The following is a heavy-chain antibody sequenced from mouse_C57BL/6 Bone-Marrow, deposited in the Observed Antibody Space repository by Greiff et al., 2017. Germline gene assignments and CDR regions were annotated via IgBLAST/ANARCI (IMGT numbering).Heavy chain of an antibody. V-gene: IGHV1-50*01. J-gene: IGHJ2*01. D-gene: IGHD2-2*01. CDR1: GYTFTSYW. Sequence: QVQLQQPGAELVKPGASVKLSCKASGYTFTSYWMQWVKQRPGQGLEWIGEIDPSDSYTNYNQKFKGKATLTVDTSSSTAYMQLSSLTSEDSAVYYCAREGDYYGNDDNYFDYWGQGTTLTVSS. CDR3: AREGDYYGNDDNYFDY. CDR2: IDPSDSYT.